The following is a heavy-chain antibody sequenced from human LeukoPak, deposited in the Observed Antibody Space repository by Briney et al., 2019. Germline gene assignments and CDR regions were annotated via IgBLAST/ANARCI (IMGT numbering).Heavy chain of an antibody. CDR1: GFTFSTYW. V-gene: IGHV3-7*01. Sequence: PGGSLRLSCAASGFTFSTYWMSWVRQPPGKGLEWVANIKHDGSEKYFVDSVKDRLTISRDNAKNSLYLQMNSLRAEDTAVYYCARVGTAEGTLEDYWGQGTLVTVSS. D-gene: IGHD6-13*01. J-gene: IGHJ4*02. CDR2: IKHDGSEK. CDR3: ARVGTAEGTLEDY.